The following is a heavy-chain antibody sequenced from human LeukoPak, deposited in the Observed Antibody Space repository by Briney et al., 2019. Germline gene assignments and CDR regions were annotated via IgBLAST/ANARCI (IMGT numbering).Heavy chain of an antibody. CDR2: IYYSGST. CDR1: GGSISSYY. V-gene: IGHV4-59*08. J-gene: IGHJ4*02. CDR3: ARHEATFDY. Sequence: SETLSITCTVSGGSISSYYWSWIRQPPGKGLEWIGYIYYSGSTNYNPSLKSRVTISVDTSKNQFSLKLSSVTAADTAVYYCARHEATFDYWGQGTLVTVSS.